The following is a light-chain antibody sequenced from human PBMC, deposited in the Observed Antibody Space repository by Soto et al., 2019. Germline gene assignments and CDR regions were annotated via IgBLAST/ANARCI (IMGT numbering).Light chain of an antibody. V-gene: IGKV4-1*01. J-gene: IGKJ2*01. CDR1: QSVLYSSNNKNY. Sequence: DIVMTQSPDSLAVSLGERATINCKSSQSVLYSSNNKNYLAWYQQKPGQTPNLLIYWASTRESGVPDRFSGSGSVTDFTLTISSLQAEDGAVYYCQQYYSTPHTFGQGTRLEIK. CDR3: QQYYSTPHT. CDR2: WAS.